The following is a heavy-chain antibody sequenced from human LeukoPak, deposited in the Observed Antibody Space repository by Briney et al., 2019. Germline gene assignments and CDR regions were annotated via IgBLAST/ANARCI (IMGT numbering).Heavy chain of an antibody. D-gene: IGHD3-9*01. CDR2: IYYSGST. CDR1: GGSISSYY. Sequence: PSETPSLACTVSGGSISSYYWSWIRQPPGKGLEWIGYIYYSGSTNYNPSLKSRVTISVDTSKNQFSLKLSSVTAADTAVYYCARGPDYETGYWPYYYYYGMDVWGQGTTVTVSS. CDR3: ARGPDYETGYWPYYYYYGMDV. J-gene: IGHJ6*02. V-gene: IGHV4-59*01.